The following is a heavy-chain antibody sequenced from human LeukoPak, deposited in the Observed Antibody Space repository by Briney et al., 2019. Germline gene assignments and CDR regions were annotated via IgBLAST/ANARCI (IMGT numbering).Heavy chain of an antibody. CDR2: SYYSGST. V-gene: IGHV4-59*01. CDR3: ARDRGGYYDSSGYYVRFDP. CDR1: GGSISSYY. D-gene: IGHD3-22*01. J-gene: IGHJ5*02. Sequence: ASETLSLTCTVSGGSISSYYWSWIRQPPRKGLGWVGYSYYSGSTNYNHSPNSRGTITIDTSKNQYLLKLSSVTAASTAVYYCARDRGGYYDSSGYYVRFDPWGQGTLVTVSS.